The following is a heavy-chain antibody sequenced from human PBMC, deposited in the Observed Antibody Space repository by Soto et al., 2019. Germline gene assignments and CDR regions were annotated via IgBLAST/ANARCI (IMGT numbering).Heavy chain of an antibody. D-gene: IGHD6-19*01. Sequence: LPETLSLTCAVYGGSFSGYYWSWIRQPPGKGLEWIGEINHSGSTNYNPSLKSRVTISVDTSKNQFSLKLSSVTAADTAVYYCARAPMGSGWYVYWGQGTLVTVSS. CDR3: ARAPMGSGWYVY. V-gene: IGHV4-34*01. J-gene: IGHJ4*02. CDR2: INHSGST. CDR1: GGSFSGYY.